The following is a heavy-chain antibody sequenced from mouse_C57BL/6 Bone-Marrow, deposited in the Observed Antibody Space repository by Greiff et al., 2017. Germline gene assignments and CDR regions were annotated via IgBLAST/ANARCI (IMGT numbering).Heavy chain of an antibody. CDR2: IRSKSNNYAT. V-gene: IGHV10-1*01. CDR1: GFSFNTYA. D-gene: IGHD1-1*01. J-gene: IGHJ2*01. CDR3: VRHVDYYGSSLDY. Sequence: EVKLVESGGGLVQPKGSLKLSCAASGFSFNTYAMNWVRQAPGKGLEWVARIRSKSNNYATYYADSVKDRFTISRDDSESMLYLQMNNLKTEDTAMYYCVRHVDYYGSSLDYWGQGTTLTVSS.